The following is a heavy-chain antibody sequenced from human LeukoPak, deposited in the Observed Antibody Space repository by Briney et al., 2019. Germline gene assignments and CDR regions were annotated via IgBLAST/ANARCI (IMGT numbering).Heavy chain of an antibody. CDR2: LSGSGSRT. V-gene: IGHV3-23*01. CDR3: AKDRAPVLYSSGWYGDY. CDR1: GFTFSSFA. D-gene: IGHD6-19*01. J-gene: IGHJ4*02. Sequence: GGSLRLSCAVSGFTFSSFAMSWVRQAPGKGLEWVSGLSGSGSRTYYADSVKGRFTISRDNSKNTLYLQMNSLRAEDTAVYYCAKDRAPVLYSSGWYGDYWGQGTLVTVSS.